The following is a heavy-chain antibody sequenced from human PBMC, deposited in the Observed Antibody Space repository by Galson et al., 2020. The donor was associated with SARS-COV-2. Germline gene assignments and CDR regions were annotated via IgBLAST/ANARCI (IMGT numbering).Heavy chain of an antibody. D-gene: IGHD3-22*01. J-gene: IGHJ4*02. CDR1: GGSISSGDCY. V-gene: IGHV4-30-4*01. CDR2: IFYSGST. Sequence: SETLSLTCTVSGGSISSGDCYWRWIRQPPGKGLEWIGFIFYSGSTYYNPSLKSRITILVDTSKNQFSLKLSSVTVADTAVYYCARKFYYDSTKTHFDYWGQGTLVTVSS. CDR3: ARKFYYDSTKTHFDY.